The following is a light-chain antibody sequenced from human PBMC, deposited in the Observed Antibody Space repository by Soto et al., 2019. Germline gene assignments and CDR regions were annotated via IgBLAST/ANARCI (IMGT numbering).Light chain of an antibody. CDR1: QGISSW. CDR3: QQAYSFPRT. J-gene: IGKJ1*01. V-gene: IGKV1-12*01. CDR2: AAS. Sequence: DIQMTQSPSYVSASVGDRVTITCRAGQGISSWLAWYQQKPGKAPNLLIYAASTLQTGVPSRFSGGGSGTAFTLTISSLQPEDFATYYCQQAYSFPRTFGQGTKVEI.